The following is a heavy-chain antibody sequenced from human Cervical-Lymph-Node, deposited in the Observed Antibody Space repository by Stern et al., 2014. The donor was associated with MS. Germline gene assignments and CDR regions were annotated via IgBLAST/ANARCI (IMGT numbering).Heavy chain of an antibody. J-gene: IGHJ3*02. CDR1: GFSLSTSGVG. D-gene: IGHD6-19*01. V-gene: IGHV2-5*01. CDR2: LFWNDDK. Sequence: SGPTLVKPTQTLTLTCTFSGFSLSTSGVGVGWIRQPPGEALEWLALLFWNDDKRYSPSLKSRLTITKDTSKNQVVLTMTNMDPVDTATYYCAHRPPRRIAVADDAFDIWGQGTMVTVSS. CDR3: AHRPPRRIAVADDAFDI.